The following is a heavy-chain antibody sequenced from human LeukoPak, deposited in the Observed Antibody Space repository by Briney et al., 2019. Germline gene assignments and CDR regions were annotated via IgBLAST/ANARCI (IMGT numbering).Heavy chain of an antibody. CDR1: GFTFSSYW. Sequence: GGSLRLSCAASGFTFSSYWMHWVRQAPGKGPVWVSRINTDGTTTTYADSVKGRFTISRDNAKNTVYMEMNSLRPEDTAVYYCSRGAYSGSLSNWDSWGQGTLVTVSS. CDR2: INTDGTTT. V-gene: IGHV3-74*03. CDR3: SRGAYSGSLSNWDS. J-gene: IGHJ4*02. D-gene: IGHD3-10*01.